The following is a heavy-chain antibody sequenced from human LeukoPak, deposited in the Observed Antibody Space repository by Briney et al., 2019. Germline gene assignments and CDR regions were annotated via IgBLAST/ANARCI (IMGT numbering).Heavy chain of an antibody. J-gene: IGHJ4*02. V-gene: IGHV4-59*12. CDR3: ARAGPLWQQLPKMGYDY. CDR2: IYYSGST. Sequence: SETLSLTCTVSGGSISSYYWSWIRQPPRKGLEWIGYIYYSGSTNYNPSLKSRVTISVDTSKNQFSLKLSSVTAADTAVYYCARAGPLWQQLPKMGYDYWGQGTLVTVSS. CDR1: GGSISSYY. D-gene: IGHD6-13*01.